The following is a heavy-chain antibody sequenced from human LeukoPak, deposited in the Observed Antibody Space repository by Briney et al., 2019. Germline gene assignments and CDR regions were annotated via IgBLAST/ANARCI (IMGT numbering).Heavy chain of an antibody. J-gene: IGHJ5*02. Sequence: SVKGRFTISRDNSKNTLYLQMNSLRAEDTALYYCARDAVKGCTSGSCYGVVGFDPWGHGTLVTVSS. V-gene: IGHV3-30*01. D-gene: IGHD2-2*01. CDR3: ARDAVKGCTSGSCYGVVGFDP.